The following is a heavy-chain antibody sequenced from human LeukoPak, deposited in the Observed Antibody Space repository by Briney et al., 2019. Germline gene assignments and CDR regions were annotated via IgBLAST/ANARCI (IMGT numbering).Heavy chain of an antibody. V-gene: IGHV3-21*01. Sequence: GGSLRLSCAASGFTFSSYSMNWVRQAPGKGLEWVSTISGSSTYIYYADSVKGRFTISRDNTKKSLYLQMNSLRVEDTAIYYWARDPVVTAIDFDPWGQGTLVTVSS. CDR1: GFTFSSYS. D-gene: IGHD2-21*02. CDR3: ARDPVVTAIDFDP. CDR2: ISGSSTYI. J-gene: IGHJ5*02.